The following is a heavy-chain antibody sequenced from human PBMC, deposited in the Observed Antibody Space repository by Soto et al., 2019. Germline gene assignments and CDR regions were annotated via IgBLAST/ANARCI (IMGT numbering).Heavy chain of an antibody. V-gene: IGHV3-48*03. CDR3: ARDRSLIFAVPPYGMDV. J-gene: IGHJ6*02. CDR2: ISGSGGTT. Sequence: GGSLRLSCVVSGFTFRDHEMNWVRQAPGKGPEWGSRISGSGGTTSYADSVKGRFTISRDNARDSLYLHMNSLRVEDTATYYCARDRSLIFAVPPYGMDVWGQGTTVTVSS. D-gene: IGHD3-3*01. CDR1: GFTFRDHE.